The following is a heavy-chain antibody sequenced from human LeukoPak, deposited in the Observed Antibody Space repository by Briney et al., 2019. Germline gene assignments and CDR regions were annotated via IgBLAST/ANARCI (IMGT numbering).Heavy chain of an antibody. CDR1: GGSFSGYY. CDR3: ARLPVYGSGSHY. CDR2: INHSGST. V-gene: IGHV4-34*01. Sequence: SETLSLTCAVYGGSFSGYYWSWIRQPPGKGLEWIGEINHSGSTNYNPSLKSRVTISVDTSKNQFSLKLSSVTAADTAVYYCARLPVYGSGSHYWGQGTLVTVSS. D-gene: IGHD3-10*01. J-gene: IGHJ4*02.